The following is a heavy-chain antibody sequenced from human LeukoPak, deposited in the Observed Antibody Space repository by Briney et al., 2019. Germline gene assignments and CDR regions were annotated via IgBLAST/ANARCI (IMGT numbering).Heavy chain of an antibody. V-gene: IGHV1-24*01. J-gene: IGHJ4*02. CDR2: FDPEDGGT. Sequence: ASVKVSCKVSGYTLTELSMHWMRQPPGKGLEWMGGFDPEDGGTIYSQKFHGRVTMTEDTSTDTAYMELSSLRSEDTAVYYCATVLPQANDFWSGYPNFDYWGQGTLVTVSS. CDR1: GYTLTELS. D-gene: IGHD3-3*01. CDR3: ATVLPQANDFWSGYPNFDY.